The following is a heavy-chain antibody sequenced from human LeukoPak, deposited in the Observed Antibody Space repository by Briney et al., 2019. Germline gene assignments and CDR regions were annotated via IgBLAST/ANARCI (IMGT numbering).Heavy chain of an antibody. V-gene: IGHV1-2*02. J-gene: IGHJ4*02. CDR3: ARDLYGDYAFDY. Sequence: ASVKVSCKASGYTFTGYYLHWVRQAPGQGLEWMGWIHPKSGDTHYAQKFQGRVTMTRDTSISTAYMELSRLRSDDTAVYYCARDLYGDYAFDYWGQGTLVTVSS. CDR1: GYTFTGYY. CDR2: IHPKSGDT. D-gene: IGHD4-17*01.